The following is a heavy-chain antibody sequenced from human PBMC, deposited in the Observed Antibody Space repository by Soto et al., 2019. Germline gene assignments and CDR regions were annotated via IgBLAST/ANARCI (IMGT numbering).Heavy chain of an antibody. CDR2: IYYSGST. Sequence: SETLSLTCTVSGGSISSGGYYWSWIRQHPGKGLEWIWYIYYSGSTYYNPSLKSRVTISVDTSKNQFSLKLSSVTAADTAVYYCARVGGVAARTFDYWGQGTLVTVSP. D-gene: IGHD6-6*01. CDR1: GGSISSGGYY. J-gene: IGHJ4*02. CDR3: ARVGGVAARTFDY. V-gene: IGHV4-31*03.